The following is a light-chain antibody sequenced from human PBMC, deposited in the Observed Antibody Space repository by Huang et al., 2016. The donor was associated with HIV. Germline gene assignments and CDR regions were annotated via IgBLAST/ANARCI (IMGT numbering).Light chain of an antibody. Sequence: EMVMTQSPATLSVSPGERATLPCRASQSVSTNLAWYQQRPGQAPRLLIYDASTRASNIPARFSGSGAGTEFTLTISGLQSEDFAVYYCLQYNNWWTFGQGTKVDIK. V-gene: IGKV3-15*01. CDR3: LQYNNWWT. CDR2: DAS. J-gene: IGKJ1*01. CDR1: QSVSTN.